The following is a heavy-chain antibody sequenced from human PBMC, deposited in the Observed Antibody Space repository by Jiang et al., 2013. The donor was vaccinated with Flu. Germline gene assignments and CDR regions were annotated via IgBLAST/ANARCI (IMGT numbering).Heavy chain of an antibody. Sequence: EWVAVISYDGSNKYYADSVKGRFTISRDNSKNTLYLQMNSLRAEDTAVYYCAKDSGAMGVFSAFDIWGQGTMVTVSS. J-gene: IGHJ3*02. CDR2: ISYDGSNK. CDR3: AKDSGAMGVFSAFDI. D-gene: IGHD1-26*01. V-gene: IGHV3-30*18.